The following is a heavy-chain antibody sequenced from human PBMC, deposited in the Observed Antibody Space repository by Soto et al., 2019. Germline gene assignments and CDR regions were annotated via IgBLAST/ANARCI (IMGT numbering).Heavy chain of an antibody. Sequence: GGSLRLSCAASGFTFDDYTMHWVRQAPGKGLEWVSLISWDGGSTYYADSVKGRFTISRDNSKNSLYLQMNSLRTEDTALYYCAKAACSGGSCYYIDYWGQGTLVTVSS. D-gene: IGHD2-15*01. CDR1: GFTFDDYT. CDR2: ISWDGGST. V-gene: IGHV3-43*01. J-gene: IGHJ4*02. CDR3: AKAACSGGSCYYIDY.